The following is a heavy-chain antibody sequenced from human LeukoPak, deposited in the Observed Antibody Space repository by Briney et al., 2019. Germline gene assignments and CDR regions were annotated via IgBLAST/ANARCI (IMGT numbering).Heavy chain of an antibody. CDR2: IYPGDSDT. D-gene: IGHD3-10*01. V-gene: IGHV5-51*01. CDR3: ARPHYYGSGSYYEGSFDP. J-gene: IGHJ5*02. CDR1: GYSFTSYW. Sequence: GESLKISCKGSGYSFTSYWIGWVRQMPGKGLEWMGIIYPGDSDTRYSPSFQGQVTISADKSISTAYLQWSSLKASDTAMYYCARPHYYGSGSYYEGSFDPWGQGTLVTVSS.